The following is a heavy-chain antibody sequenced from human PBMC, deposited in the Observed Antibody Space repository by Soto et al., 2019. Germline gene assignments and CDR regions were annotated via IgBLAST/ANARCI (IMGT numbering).Heavy chain of an antibody. CDR3: AKSVGSGLHY. CDR2: ISYDGSNK. J-gene: IGHJ4*02. Sequence: PGGSLRLSCAASGFTFSSYGMHWVRQAPGKGLEWVAVISYDGSNKYYADSVKGRFTISRDNSKNTLYLQMNSLRAEDTAVYYCAKSVGSGLHYWGQGTLVTVSS. CDR1: GFTFSSYG. D-gene: IGHD2-15*01. V-gene: IGHV3-30*18.